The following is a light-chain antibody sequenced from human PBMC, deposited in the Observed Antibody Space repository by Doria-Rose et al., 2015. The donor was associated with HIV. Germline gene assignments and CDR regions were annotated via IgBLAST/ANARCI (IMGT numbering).Light chain of an antibody. CDR3: QQYYDTPS. J-gene: IGKJ3*01. V-gene: IGKV4-1*01. CDR2: WAS. Sequence: DIQVTQSPESLGMSLGERATLNCKSNQSLLYTSKNYLAWYQQKPGQPPKLLIYWASTRQSGVPARFSGSGSGTDFPLTIRSLEAEDVAVYYCQQYYDTPSFGPGTTVDIK. CDR1: QSLLYTSKNY.